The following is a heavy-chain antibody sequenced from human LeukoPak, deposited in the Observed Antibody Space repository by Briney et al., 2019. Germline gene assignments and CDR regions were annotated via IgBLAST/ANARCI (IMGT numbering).Heavy chain of an antibody. D-gene: IGHD6-19*01. Sequence: GRSLRLSCAASGFTFSSYGMHWVRQAPGKGLEWVAVIWYDGSNKYYADSVKGRFTISRDNSKNTLYLQMNSLRDEDMAVYYCARDNGMTSGWYAGRIDYYYGMDVWGQGTTVTVSS. V-gene: IGHV3-33*01. CDR1: GFTFSSYG. CDR3: ARDNGMTSGWYAGRIDYYYGMDV. J-gene: IGHJ6*02. CDR2: IWYDGSNK.